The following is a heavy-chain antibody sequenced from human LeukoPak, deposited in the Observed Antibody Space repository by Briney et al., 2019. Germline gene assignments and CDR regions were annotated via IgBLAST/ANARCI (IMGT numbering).Heavy chain of an antibody. CDR1: GASINSDTYY. J-gene: IGHJ4*02. CDR2: HSHSGSA. V-gene: IGHV4-39*07. CDR3: ARYQKGTMFAV. Sequence: SETLSLTCTVSGASINSDTYYWGWIRQPPGKGLEWIGTHSHSGSAYYNPSLRSRITMSLDTSENQLSLNLYSVTAADTAIYYCARYQKGTMFAVWGQGTLVTISS. D-gene: IGHD1/OR15-1a*01.